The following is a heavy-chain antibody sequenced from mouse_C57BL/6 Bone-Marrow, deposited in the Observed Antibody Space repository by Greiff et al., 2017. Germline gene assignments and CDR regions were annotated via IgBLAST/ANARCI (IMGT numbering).Heavy chain of an antibody. CDR3: ARSMMVTRYFDV. D-gene: IGHD2-3*01. CDR1: GYTFTDYY. J-gene: IGHJ1*03. V-gene: IGHV1-19*01. Sequence: VQLQQSGPVLVKPGASVKMSCKASGYTFTDYYMNWVKQSHGKSLEWIGVINPYNGGTSYNQKFKGKATLTVDKSSSTAYMELNILTSEDSAVYYCARSMMVTRYFDVWGTGTTVTVSS. CDR2: INPYNGGT.